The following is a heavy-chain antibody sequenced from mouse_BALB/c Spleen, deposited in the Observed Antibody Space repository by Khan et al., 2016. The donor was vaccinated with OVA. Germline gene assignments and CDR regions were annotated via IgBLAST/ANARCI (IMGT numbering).Heavy chain of an antibody. J-gene: IGHJ3*01. CDR3: EREVYGGFAY. CDR2: MFPGDGSH. CDR1: GYTFTSYD. Sequence: QVQLQQSGAELVKPGASVKLSCKASGYTFTSYDINWVRQRPEQGLEWMGWMFPGDGSHKYNENLKGKATLTTDKSSRTDYMQLSSRTSEDSGAEYSEREVYGGFAYWGQGTLVTVSA. V-gene: IGHV1-85*01. D-gene: IGHD1-1*01.